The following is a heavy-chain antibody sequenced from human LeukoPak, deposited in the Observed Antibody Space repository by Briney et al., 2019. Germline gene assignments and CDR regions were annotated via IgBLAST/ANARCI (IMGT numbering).Heavy chain of an antibody. CDR1: GYTLTGYY. D-gene: IGHD2-21*02. CDR2: MNPNNGGT. CDR3: ARGYCSAGDCYEFDY. J-gene: IGHJ4*02. Sequence: ASVSVSCKASGYTLTGYYVHWVRQAPGQGLEGMGWMNPNNGGTLYAQNFRGRVTMTRDTAISTPYMEVSGLTSDDTAVYYCARGYCSAGDCYEFDYWGQGTLVTVSS. V-gene: IGHV1-2*02.